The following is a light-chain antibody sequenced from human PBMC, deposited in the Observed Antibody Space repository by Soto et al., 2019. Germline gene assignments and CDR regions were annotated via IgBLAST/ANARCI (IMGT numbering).Light chain of an antibody. CDR1: QSVSSSY. CDR3: QQYNNWPPP. J-gene: IGKJ1*01. V-gene: IGKV3-20*01. CDR2: GAS. Sequence: EIVLTQSPGTLSLSPGERATLSCRASQSVSSSYLAWYQQKSGQAPRLLIYGASIRATGIPDRFSGSGSGTDFTLTISRLEPEDFAVYYCQQYNNWPPPFGQGTKVDIK.